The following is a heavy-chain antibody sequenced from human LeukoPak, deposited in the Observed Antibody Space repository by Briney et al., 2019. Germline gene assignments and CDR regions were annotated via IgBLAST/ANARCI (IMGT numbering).Heavy chain of an antibody. CDR1: GFTFSSYA. CDR2: ISGNGDIT. D-gene: IGHD1-26*01. Sequence: GGSLRLSCAASGFTFSSYAMTWVRQAPGKGLEWVSDISGNGDITYYADSVKGRFTISRDNAKNSLYLQMNSLRAEDTAVYYCARAIVGATSRVVHYYYGMDVWGQGTTVTVSS. CDR3: ARAIVGATSRVVHYYYGMDV. V-gene: IGHV3-23*01. J-gene: IGHJ6*02.